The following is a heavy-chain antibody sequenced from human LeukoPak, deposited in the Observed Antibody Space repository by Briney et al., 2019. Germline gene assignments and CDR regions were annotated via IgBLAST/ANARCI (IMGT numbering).Heavy chain of an antibody. V-gene: IGHV4-59*01. Sequence: SETLSLTCTVSGGSISSYYWSWIRQPPGKGLEWIGYIYYSGSTNYNPSLKSRVTISVDTSKNQFSLKLSSVTAADTAVYYCARVIVGATTYYYYYMDVWGKGTTVTVSS. D-gene: IGHD1-26*01. CDR3: ARVIVGATTYYYYYMDV. CDR1: GGSISSYY. J-gene: IGHJ6*03. CDR2: IYYSGST.